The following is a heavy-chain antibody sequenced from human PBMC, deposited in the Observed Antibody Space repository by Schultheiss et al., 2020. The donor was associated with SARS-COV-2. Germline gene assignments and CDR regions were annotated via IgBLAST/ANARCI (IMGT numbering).Heavy chain of an antibody. J-gene: IGHJ4*02. V-gene: IGHV3-48*03. D-gene: IGHD2-2*01. CDR3: ASFVVAGGKFDY. Sequence: GGSLRLSCAASGFTFSSYEMNWVRQAPGKGLEWVSYISSSGSTIYYADSVKGRFTISRDNSNNTVYLQMNSLRAEDTAVYYCASFVVAGGKFDYWGQGTLVTVSS. CDR1: GFTFSSYE. CDR2: ISSSGSTI.